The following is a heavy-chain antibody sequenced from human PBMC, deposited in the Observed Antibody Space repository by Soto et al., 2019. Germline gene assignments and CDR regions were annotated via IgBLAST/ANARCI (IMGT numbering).Heavy chain of an antibody. CDR2: INTYTGST. Sequence: QVQLEQSGAEVKKPGASVKVSCKASGYTFTGYYIHWVRQAPGQGLEWMGWINTYTGSTNYAQKFEGWVTLPRDTSISTAYMEMNRLTSDDTAVYYCAREEQLGYYGMDVWGQGTTVTVSS. V-gene: IGHV1-2*04. CDR1: GYTFTGYY. D-gene: IGHD1-1*01. J-gene: IGHJ6*02. CDR3: AREEQLGYYGMDV.